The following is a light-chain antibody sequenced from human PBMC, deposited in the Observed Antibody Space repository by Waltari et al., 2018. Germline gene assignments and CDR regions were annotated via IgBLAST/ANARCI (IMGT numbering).Light chain of an antibody. Sequence: DIQMTQSPSSLSASVGDRVTITCRASQSISHYLNWYQQKPLKAPKLLMFGASSLQSGVPSRFIGSGSGTDFTLTINNFQPEDFATYYCQQSYSSPWTFGQGTRVEIK. CDR1: QSISHY. CDR3: QQSYSSPWT. V-gene: IGKV1-39*01. CDR2: GAS. J-gene: IGKJ1*01.